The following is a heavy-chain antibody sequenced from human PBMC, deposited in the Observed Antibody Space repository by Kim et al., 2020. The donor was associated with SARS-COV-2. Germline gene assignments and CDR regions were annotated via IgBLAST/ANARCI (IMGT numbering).Heavy chain of an antibody. V-gene: IGHV3-23*01. CDR3: ARGMYAMDV. J-gene: IGHJ6*02. CDR2: GST. Sequence: GSTYYADAVKGRLTISRDNSKNSLYLQMNSLRAEDTAVYDCARGMYAMDVWGQGTTVTVSS.